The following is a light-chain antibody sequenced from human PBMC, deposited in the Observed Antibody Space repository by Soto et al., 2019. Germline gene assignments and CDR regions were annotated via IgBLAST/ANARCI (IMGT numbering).Light chain of an antibody. J-gene: IGKJ5*01. V-gene: IGKV1-33*01. Sequence: DIQMTQSPSSLSASVGDRVTITCRASQDISNYLNWYQQRPGKALKLLLYDASNLERGVPSRFSGTRSGTHFTFPITSLQPEDVATYYCQQSDSLPITFGQGTRLEI. CDR1: QDISNY. CDR3: QQSDSLPIT. CDR2: DAS.